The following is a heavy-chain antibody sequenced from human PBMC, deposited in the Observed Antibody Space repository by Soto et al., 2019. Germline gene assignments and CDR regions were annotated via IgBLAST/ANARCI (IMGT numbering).Heavy chain of an antibody. CDR3: ARPTDASQHYSSSWYIGAFDI. D-gene: IGHD6-13*01. CDR1: GFTFSSYA. Sequence: GGSLRLSCAASGFTFSSYAMHWVRQAPGKGLEWVAVISYDGSNKYYADSVKGRFTISRDNSKNTLYLQMNSLRAEDTAVYYCARPTDASQHYSSSWYIGAFDIWGQGTMVTVSS. V-gene: IGHV3-30-3*01. J-gene: IGHJ3*02. CDR2: ISYDGSNK.